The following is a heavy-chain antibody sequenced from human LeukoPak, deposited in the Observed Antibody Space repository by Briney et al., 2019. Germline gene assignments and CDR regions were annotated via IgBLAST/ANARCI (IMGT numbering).Heavy chain of an antibody. J-gene: IGHJ4*02. Sequence: SSETLSLTCTVSGGSISSSSYYWGWIRQPPGKGLEWIGSIYYSGSTYYNPSLKSRVTISVDTSKNQFSLKLSSVSAADTAVYYCASDRGSGSYYKFSDWGQGTLVTVSS. CDR2: IYYSGST. D-gene: IGHD1-26*01. CDR1: GGSISSSSYY. V-gene: IGHV4-39*07. CDR3: ASDRGSGSYYKFSD.